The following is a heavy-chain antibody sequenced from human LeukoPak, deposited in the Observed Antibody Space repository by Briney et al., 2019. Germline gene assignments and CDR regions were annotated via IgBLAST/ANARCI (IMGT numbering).Heavy chain of an antibody. J-gene: IGHJ3*02. Sequence: ASVKVSCKASGGTFSSYAISWVRQAPGQGLEWMGGIIPIFGTANYAQKFQGRVTITADESTSTAYMELSSLRSEDTAVYYCATSSVDLKDAFDIWGQGTMVTVSS. CDR3: ATSSVDLKDAFDI. D-gene: IGHD3-22*01. CDR1: GGTFSSYA. CDR2: IIPIFGTA. V-gene: IGHV1-69*13.